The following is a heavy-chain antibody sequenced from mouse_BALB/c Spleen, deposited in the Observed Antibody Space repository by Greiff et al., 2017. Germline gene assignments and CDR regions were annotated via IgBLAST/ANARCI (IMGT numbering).Heavy chain of an antibody. CDR2: IYPGNSDT. J-gene: IGHJ4*01. V-gene: IGHV1-5*01. CDR1: GYTFTGYW. Sequence: VQLQQSGTVLARPGASVKMSCKASGYTFTGYWMTWVNQRPGRGLEWIGAIYPGNSDTSYNKKFKGKAKLTAVTSTSTAYMELSSLTNEDSAVYYCTGQLGLQGYYAMDYWGQGTSVTVSS. D-gene: IGHD3-1*01. CDR3: TGQLGLQGYYAMDY.